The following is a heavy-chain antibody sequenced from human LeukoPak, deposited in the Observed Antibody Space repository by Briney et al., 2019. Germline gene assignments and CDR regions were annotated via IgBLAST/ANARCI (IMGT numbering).Heavy chain of an antibody. Sequence: PSETLSLTCTVSGGSISSHYWSWIRQPPGKGLEWIGYIYYSGSTNYNPSLKSRVTISVDTSKNQFSLKLSSVTAADTAVYYCARGRGGDYCSGGSCYPNFDYWGQGTLSPSPQ. CDR3: ARGRGGDYCSGGSCYPNFDY. CDR1: GGSISSHY. CDR2: IYYSGST. D-gene: IGHD2-15*01. V-gene: IGHV4-59*11. J-gene: IGHJ4*02.